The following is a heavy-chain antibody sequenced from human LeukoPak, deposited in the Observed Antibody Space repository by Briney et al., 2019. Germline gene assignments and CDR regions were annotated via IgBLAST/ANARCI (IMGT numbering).Heavy chain of an antibody. CDR2: IYHSGST. Sequence: SQTLSLTCTVSGVSISSGGYYWSWIRQPPGKGLEWIGYIYHSGSTYYNPSLKSRVTISVDRSKNQFSLKLSSVTAADTAVYYCARGEGTAMDSWGQGTLVTVSS. J-gene: IGHJ4*02. CDR1: GVSISSGGYY. CDR3: ARGEGTAMDS. D-gene: IGHD5-18*01. V-gene: IGHV4-30-2*01.